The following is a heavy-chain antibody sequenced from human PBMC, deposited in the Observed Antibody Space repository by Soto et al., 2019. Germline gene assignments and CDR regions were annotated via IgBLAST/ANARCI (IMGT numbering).Heavy chain of an antibody. V-gene: IGHV4-59*08. CDR3: ARLLGVTTSRYYYYYMDV. Sequence: SETLSLTCTVSGGPISSYYWSWIRQPPGKGLEWIGYIYYSGSTNYNPSLKSRVTISVDTSKNQFSLKLSSVTAADTAVYYCARLLGVTTSRYYYYYMDVWGKGTTVTVSS. CDR1: GGPISSYY. J-gene: IGHJ6*03. CDR2: IYYSGST. D-gene: IGHD4-17*01.